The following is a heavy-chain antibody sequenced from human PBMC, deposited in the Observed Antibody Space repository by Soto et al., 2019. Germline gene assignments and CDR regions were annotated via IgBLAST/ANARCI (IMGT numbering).Heavy chain of an antibody. J-gene: IGHJ4*02. D-gene: IGHD6-13*01. Sequence: QAQLVQSGAEVKKPGASVVVSCKASGYTFTDYYFHWVRQAPGQGLEWMGWINPNGGDTNYAQKFQGRVTMTRDTSISTAYVELSSLRSDDTAVYYCATVPAAALKEDYWGQGTLVTVSS. CDR1: GYTFTDYY. CDR3: ATVPAAALKEDY. V-gene: IGHV1-2*02. CDR2: INPNGGDT.